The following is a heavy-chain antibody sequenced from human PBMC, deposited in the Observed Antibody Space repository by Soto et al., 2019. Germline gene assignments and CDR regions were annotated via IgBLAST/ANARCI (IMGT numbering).Heavy chain of an antibody. Sequence: SETLSLTCTVSGGSISSSSYYWGWIRQPPGKGLEWIGSIYYSGSTYYNPSLKSRVTISVDTSKNQFSLKLSSVTAADTAVYYCARYVLRYFDWLPPFDYWGQGTLVTVSS. V-gene: IGHV4-39*01. J-gene: IGHJ4*02. D-gene: IGHD3-9*01. CDR2: IYYSGST. CDR1: GGSISSSSYY. CDR3: ARYVLRYFDWLPPFDY.